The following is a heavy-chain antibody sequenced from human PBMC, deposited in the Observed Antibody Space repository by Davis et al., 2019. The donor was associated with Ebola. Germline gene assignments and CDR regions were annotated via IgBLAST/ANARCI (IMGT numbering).Heavy chain of an antibody. J-gene: IGHJ2*01. CDR1: GGSIRSGGYS. D-gene: IGHD3-22*01. Sequence: SQTLSLTCAVSGGSIRSGGYSWSWIRQPPGKGLEWIGYIYYSGSTYYNPSLKSRVTISVDTSKNQFSLKLSSVTAADTAVYYCARGEPYYYDSSGYYSNWYFDLWGRGTLVTVSS. CDR2: IYYSGST. CDR3: ARGEPYYYDSSGYYSNWYFDL. V-gene: IGHV4-30-4*07.